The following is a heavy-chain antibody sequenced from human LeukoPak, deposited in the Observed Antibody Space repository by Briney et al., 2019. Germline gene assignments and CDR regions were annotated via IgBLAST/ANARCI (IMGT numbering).Heavy chain of an antibody. Sequence: GGSLRLSCAASGFTFSNAWMSWVRQAPGKGLEWVGRIKSKTDGGTTDYAAPVTGRITISRDDSQNTLYLQINGLKIEDTGVYYCAWQTKYDFWRMDYWGLGTLVTVSS. V-gene: IGHV3-15*01. CDR1: GFTFSNAW. CDR2: IKSKTDGGTT. D-gene: IGHD3-3*01. CDR3: AWQTKYDFWRMDY. J-gene: IGHJ4*02.